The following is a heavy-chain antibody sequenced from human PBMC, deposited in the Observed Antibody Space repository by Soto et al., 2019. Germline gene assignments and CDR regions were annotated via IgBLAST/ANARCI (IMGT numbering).Heavy chain of an antibody. Sequence: QVQLVESGGGLVKPGGSLRLSCAVSGLTFSDYYMSWIRQAPGKGLEWVSYISGVGSIIYYADSVKGRFTISRDNAKNSLYLQMNSLRAEDTAVYYCARGPDPDAEYYYYYMDVWGKGTTVTVSS. J-gene: IGHJ6*03. CDR1: GLTFSDYY. CDR3: ARGPDPDAEYYYYYMDV. CDR2: ISGVGSII. V-gene: IGHV3-11*01.